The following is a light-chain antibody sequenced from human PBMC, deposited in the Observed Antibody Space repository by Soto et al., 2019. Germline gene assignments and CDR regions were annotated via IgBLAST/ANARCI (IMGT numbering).Light chain of an antibody. CDR2: AAS. CDR3: LQYNTFPLT. J-gene: IGKJ4*01. Sequence: DVQMTQSPSAMSASVGDRVTITCRASQGISNYLAWFQQKGGKVPKRLIYAASTLESGVPSRFSGSGSGREFTLTISSLQSEDCATYYCLQYNTFPLTFGGGTKVEIK. CDR1: QGISNY. V-gene: IGKV1-17*03.